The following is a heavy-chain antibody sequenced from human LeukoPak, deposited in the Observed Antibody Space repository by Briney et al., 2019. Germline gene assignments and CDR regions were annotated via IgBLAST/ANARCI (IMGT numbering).Heavy chain of an antibody. J-gene: IGHJ3*02. CDR3: AKDLKSLYYYDSSGYFDAFDI. CDR2: ISSSSDYI. Sequence: GGSLRLSCADSGFTFSSYSMNWVRQAPGKGLEWVSSISSSSDYIYYADSVKGRFTISRDNAKNSLYLQMNSLRAEDTAVYYCAKDLKSLYYYDSSGYFDAFDIWGQGTMVTVSS. V-gene: IGHV3-21*01. CDR1: GFTFSSYS. D-gene: IGHD3-22*01.